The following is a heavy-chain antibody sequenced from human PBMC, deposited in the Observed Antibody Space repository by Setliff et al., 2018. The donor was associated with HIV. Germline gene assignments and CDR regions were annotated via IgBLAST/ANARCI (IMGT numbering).Heavy chain of an antibody. V-gene: IGHV1-69*13. CDR2: IIPLFGSP. CDR3: AIREKSGPYGGNYYYGTDV. Sequence: ASVKVSCKASGYTFTTYGITWVRQAPGQGLEWMGGIIPLFGSPDYAQKFQDKVTITADESTSTVYMDLRGLKSDDTAVYYCAIREKSGPYGGNYYYGTDVWGQGTTVTVSS. J-gene: IGHJ6*02. D-gene: IGHD1-26*01. CDR1: GYTFTTYG.